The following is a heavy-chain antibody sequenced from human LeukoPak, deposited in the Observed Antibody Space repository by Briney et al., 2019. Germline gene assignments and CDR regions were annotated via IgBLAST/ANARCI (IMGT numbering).Heavy chain of an antibody. V-gene: IGHV1-18*01. CDR2: IDPYNGDT. CDR1: GYTFTNYG. CDR3: TRADVSGSYLRFDY. J-gene: IGHJ4*02. Sequence: ASVKVSCKASGYTFTNYGFTWVRQAPGQGLEWMGWIDPYNGDTYYAHKFQGRVTLTTDTSTSTAYMELNSGRSEDTAVYYCTRADVSGSYLRFDYWGQGTLVTVSS. D-gene: IGHD3-10*01.